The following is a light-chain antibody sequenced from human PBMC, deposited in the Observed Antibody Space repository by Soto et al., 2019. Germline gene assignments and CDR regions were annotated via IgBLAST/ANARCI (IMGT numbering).Light chain of an antibody. J-gene: IGKJ3*01. V-gene: IGKV1-39*01. CDR1: QSISSY. Sequence: DLQMTQSPSSLSASVGDRVTITCRASQSISSYLNWYQQKPGKAPKLLSYAASSLQSGVPSRFSGSVSGTDFTLTISSLQPEDFATYYCQQSYSTPLFTFGPGTQVDIK. CDR2: AAS. CDR3: QQSYSTPLFT.